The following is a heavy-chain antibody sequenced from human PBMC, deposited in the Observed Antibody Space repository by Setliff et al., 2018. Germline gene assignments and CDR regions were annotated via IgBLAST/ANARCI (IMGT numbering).Heavy chain of an antibody. J-gene: IGHJ4*02. D-gene: IGHD2-21*02. V-gene: IGHV4-38-2*02. CDR3: ARDLGHGGDSDY. Sequence: SETLSLTCTVYGYSISSCYIWGWIRQPPGKGLEWVGNIGHTGSINYNPSLKSRLTISRDTSKNQVPLKLNSVTATDTAVYYCARDLGHGGDSDYWGLGILVTVSS. CDR1: GYSISSCYI. CDR2: IGHTGSI.